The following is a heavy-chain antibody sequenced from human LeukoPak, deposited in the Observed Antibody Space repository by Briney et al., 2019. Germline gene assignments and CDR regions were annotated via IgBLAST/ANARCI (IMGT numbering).Heavy chain of an antibody. V-gene: IGHV1-18*01. CDR2: ISAYNGNT. CDR1: GYTFTTYA. CDR3: ARDGIQLWPGSRIAPLDY. D-gene: IGHD5-18*01. J-gene: IGHJ4*02. Sequence: ASVKVSCKASGYTFTTYAISWVRQAPGQGLEWMGWISAYNGNTDHAQKFQGRVTMITDTSTSTAYMELRSLRSDDTAVCYCARDGIQLWPGSRIAPLDYWGQGTLVTVSS.